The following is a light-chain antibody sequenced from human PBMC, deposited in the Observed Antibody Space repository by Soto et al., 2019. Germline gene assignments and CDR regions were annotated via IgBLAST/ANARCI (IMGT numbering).Light chain of an antibody. CDR3: QQFGASVT. CDR2: DVS. V-gene: IGKV3D-20*01. Sequence: EIVLTQSPATLSLSPGERATLSCGASQSVGSLFLGWYQQKPGLAPRLLIYDVSKRFTGVPDRFSGSGSGTDFTLTSTRLKPEDFAVYYCQQFGASVTFGGGTKVEIK. CDR1: QSVGSLF. J-gene: IGKJ4*01.